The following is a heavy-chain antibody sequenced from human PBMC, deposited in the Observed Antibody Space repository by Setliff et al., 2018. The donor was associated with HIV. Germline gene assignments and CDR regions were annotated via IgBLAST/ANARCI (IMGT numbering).Heavy chain of an antibody. CDR2: IYHSGST. CDR3: AKGAGFYGDYTFDY. CDR1: GGSISTSNW. V-gene: IGHV4-4*02. D-gene: IGHD4-17*01. J-gene: IGHJ4*02. Sequence: KPSETLSLTCAVSGGSISTSNWWTWVRQPPGKGLEWIGEIYHSGSTNYNPSLKSRVTLSVDKSKNQFSLKLSSVTAADTAVYYCAKGAGFYGDYTFDYWGQGNLVTVSS.